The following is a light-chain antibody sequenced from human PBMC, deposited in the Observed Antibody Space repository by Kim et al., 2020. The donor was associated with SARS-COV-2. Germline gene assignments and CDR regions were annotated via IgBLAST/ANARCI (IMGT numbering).Light chain of an antibody. V-gene: IGLV2-11*01. CDR3: CSYAGSYTV. J-gene: IGLJ2*01. CDR2: DVS. Sequence: QSALTQPRSVSGSPGQSVTISCTGTSNDVGGYNYVSWYQQHPGKAPKLMIYDVSNRPSGVPDRFSGSKSDNTASLTISGLQPEDEADYYCCSYAGSYTVFGGGTKLTVL. CDR1: SNDVGGYNY.